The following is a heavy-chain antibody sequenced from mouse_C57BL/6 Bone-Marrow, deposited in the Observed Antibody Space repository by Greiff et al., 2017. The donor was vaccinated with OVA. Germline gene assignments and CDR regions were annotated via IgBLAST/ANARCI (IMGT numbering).Heavy chain of an antibody. V-gene: IGHV1-59*01. Sequence: QVQLKQPGAELVRPGTSVKLSCKASGYTFTSYWMHWVKQRPGQGLEWIGVIDPSDSYTNYNQKFKGKATLTVDTSSSTAYMQLSSLTSEDSAVYYCAKGSNGAMDYWGQGTSVTVSS. CDR3: AKGSNGAMDY. CDR1: GYTFTSYW. J-gene: IGHJ4*01. D-gene: IGHD2-5*01. CDR2: IDPSDSYT.